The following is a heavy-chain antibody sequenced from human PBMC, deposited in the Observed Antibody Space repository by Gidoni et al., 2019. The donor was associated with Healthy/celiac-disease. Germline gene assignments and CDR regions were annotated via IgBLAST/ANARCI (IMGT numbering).Heavy chain of an antibody. D-gene: IGHD2-15*01. J-gene: IGHJ6*02. CDR3: ARGCSGGSCYPLGDYYYGMDV. CDR1: GFTFSSYG. V-gene: IGHV3-33*01. CDR2: IWYDGSNK. Sequence: QVQLVASGGGVVPPGRSLRPSCAASGFTFSSYGMHWVRQAPGKGLEWVAVIWYDGSNKYYADSVKGRFTISRDNSKNTLYLQMNSLRAEDTAVYYCARGCSGGSCYPLGDYYYGMDVWGQGTTVTVSS.